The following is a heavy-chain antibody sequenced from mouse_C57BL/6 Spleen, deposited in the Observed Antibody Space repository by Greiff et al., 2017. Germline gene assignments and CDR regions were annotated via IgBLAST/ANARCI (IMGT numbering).Heavy chain of an antibody. CDR3: ARSARLYYYGSRYYFDY. J-gene: IGHJ2*01. CDR2: INPNNGGT. Sequence: VQLQQSGPELVKPGASVKISCKASGYTFTDYYMNWVKQSHGKSLEWIGDINPNNGGTSYNQQFKGKATLTVDKSSSTAYMELRSLTSEDSAVYYGARSARLYYYGSRYYFDYWGQGTTLTVSS. V-gene: IGHV1-26*01. D-gene: IGHD1-1*01. CDR1: GYTFTDYY.